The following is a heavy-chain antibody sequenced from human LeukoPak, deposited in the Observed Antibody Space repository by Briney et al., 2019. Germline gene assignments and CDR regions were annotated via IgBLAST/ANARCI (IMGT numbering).Heavy chain of an antibody. CDR1: GFTFSSYA. J-gene: IGHJ3*02. CDR3: AATGSISMSVVSRGFEI. Sequence: GGSLILSCAASGFTFSSYAMSWVRQAPGKGLEWVSAISGSGGSTYYADSVKGRFTISRDNSKNTVYLQMNSLRAEDTAVYYCAATGSISMSVVSRGFEIWGQGTMVTVSS. V-gene: IGHV3-23*01. D-gene: IGHD3-22*01. CDR2: ISGSGGST.